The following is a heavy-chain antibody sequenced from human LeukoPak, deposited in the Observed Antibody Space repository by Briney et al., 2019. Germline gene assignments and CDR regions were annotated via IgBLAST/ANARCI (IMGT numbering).Heavy chain of an antibody. CDR2: IYHSGST. D-gene: IGHD2-15*01. Sequence: SETLSLTCTVSGYSISSGYYWGWIRQPPGKGLEWIGNIYHSGSTYYNPSLTSRATISVDTSKNQFSLKLSSVTAADTAVYYCATIGGNYVGYWGQGNLVTVSS. CDR3: ATIGGNYVGY. J-gene: IGHJ4*02. V-gene: IGHV4-38-2*02. CDR1: GYSISSGYY.